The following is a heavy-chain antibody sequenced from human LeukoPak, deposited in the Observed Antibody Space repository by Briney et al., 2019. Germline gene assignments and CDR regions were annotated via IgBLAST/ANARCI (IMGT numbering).Heavy chain of an antibody. J-gene: IGHJ3*02. D-gene: IGHD4-23*01. CDR2: INHSGST. CDR3: ARGRLPYGGKKAFDI. Sequence: KTSETLSLTCAVYGGSFSGYYWSWIRQPPGKGLEWIGEINHSGSTNYNPSLKSRVTISVDTSKNQFSLKLSSVTAADTAVCYCARGRLPYGGKKAFDIWGQGTMVTVSS. CDR1: GGSFSGYY. V-gene: IGHV4-34*01.